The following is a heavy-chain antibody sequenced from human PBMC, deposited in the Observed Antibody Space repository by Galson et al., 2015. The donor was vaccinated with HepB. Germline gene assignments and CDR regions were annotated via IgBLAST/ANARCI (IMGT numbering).Heavy chain of an antibody. CDR2: FDPEDGET. CDR3: ATLPMDYYDSSGYVY. Sequence: SVKVSCKVSGYTLTELSMHWVRQAPGKGLEWMGGFDPEDGETIYAQKFQGRVTVTEDTSTDTAYMELSSLRSEDTAVYYCATLPMDYYDSSGYVYWGQGTLVTVSS. V-gene: IGHV1-24*01. D-gene: IGHD3-22*01. CDR1: GYTLTELS. J-gene: IGHJ4*02.